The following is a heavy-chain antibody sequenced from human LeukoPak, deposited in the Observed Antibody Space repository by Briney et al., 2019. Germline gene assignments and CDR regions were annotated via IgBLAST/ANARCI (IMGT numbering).Heavy chain of an antibody. D-gene: IGHD3-16*01. Sequence: GESLKISCKGSGYTFTSYWIAWVRHMPGKGLEWVGVIYPRDSSTSYSPSFQGQVTISADRSISTAYLQWSSLKASDTAMYYCARRDGHLAYSFASWGQGTLVTVSS. J-gene: IGHJ4*02. CDR3: ARRDGHLAYSFAS. V-gene: IGHV5-51*01. CDR2: IYPRDSST. CDR1: GYTFTSYW.